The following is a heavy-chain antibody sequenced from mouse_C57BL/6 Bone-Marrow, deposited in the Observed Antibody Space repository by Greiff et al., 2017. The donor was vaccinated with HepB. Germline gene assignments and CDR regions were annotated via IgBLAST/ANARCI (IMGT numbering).Heavy chain of an antibody. CDR3: AAGKGLDY. V-gene: IGHV1-63*01. CDR2: IYPGGGYT. D-gene: IGHD4-1*01. J-gene: IGHJ2*01. Sequence: VQLVESGAELVRPGTSVKMSCKASGYTFTNYWIGWAKQRPGHGLEWIGDIYPGGGYTNYNEKFKGKATLTADKSSSTAYMQFSSLTSEDSAIYYCAAGKGLDYWGQGTTLTVSS. CDR1: GYTFTNYW.